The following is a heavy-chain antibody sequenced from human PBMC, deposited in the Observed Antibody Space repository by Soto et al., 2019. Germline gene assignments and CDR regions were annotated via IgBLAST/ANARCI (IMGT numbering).Heavy chain of an antibody. CDR1: GFSLSTSGVA. CDR2: IYWDDAK. CDR3: AQRLGQAGGSWDSGAYDV. J-gene: IGHJ3*01. V-gene: IGHV2-5*02. Sequence: QITLKESGPTVVKPTQTLTLTCTFSGFSLSTSGVAVGWIRQPPGKALEWLALIYWDDAKRYSPSVKSRLTIFKDTSNNPVILIITNMDPVDTATYYCAQRLGQAGGSWDSGAYDVWGQGIMVTVSS. D-gene: IGHD6-13*01.